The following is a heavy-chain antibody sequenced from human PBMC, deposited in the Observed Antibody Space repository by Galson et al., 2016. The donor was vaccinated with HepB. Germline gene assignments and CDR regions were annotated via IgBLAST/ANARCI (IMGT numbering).Heavy chain of an antibody. V-gene: IGHV2-70*11. Sequence: PALVKPTQTLTLTCIFSGFSLSTDDMCVSWIRQPPGKALEWLARIDWDDYKYYNPSLKTRLTISKDTSKNQVFLTMTNMDPVDTGTYFCARTGRLGGQKDPKYLYGLDVWGQGTTVTVSS. D-gene: IGHD4-23*01. CDR3: ARTGRLGGQKDPKYLYGLDV. J-gene: IGHJ6*02. CDR1: GFSLSTDDMC. CDR2: IDWDDYK.